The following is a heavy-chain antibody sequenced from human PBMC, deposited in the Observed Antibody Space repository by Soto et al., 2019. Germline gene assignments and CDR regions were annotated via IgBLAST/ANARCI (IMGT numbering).Heavy chain of an antibody. D-gene: IGHD6-6*01. J-gene: IGHJ4*02. V-gene: IGHV1-69*01. Sequence: QVQLVQSGAEVRKPGSSVKVSWKASGGTFSSYGINWVRQAPGQGLEWMGGIIPMFGTTNYAQKFQGRVTITADESTSTAYMELNSLRFEDTAVYYCARGDDIVARRGDYFDCWGQGALVTVSS. CDR2: IIPMFGTT. CDR1: GGTFSSYG. CDR3: ARGDDIVARRGDYFDC.